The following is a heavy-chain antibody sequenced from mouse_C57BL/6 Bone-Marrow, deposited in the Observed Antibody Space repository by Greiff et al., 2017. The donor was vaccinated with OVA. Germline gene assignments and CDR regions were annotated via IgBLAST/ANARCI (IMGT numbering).Heavy chain of an antibody. V-gene: IGHV2-2*01. CDR1: GFSLTSYG. J-gene: IGHJ4*01. D-gene: IGHD2-2*01. CDR3: ARRATMVTAHYYAMDY. CDR2: IWSGGST. Sequence: VKLVESGPGLVQPSQSLSITCTVSGFSLTSYGVHWVRQSPGKGLEWLGVIWSGGSTDYNAAFISRLSISKDNSESQVFFKMNSLQADDTAIYYCARRATMVTAHYYAMDYWGQGTSVTVSS.